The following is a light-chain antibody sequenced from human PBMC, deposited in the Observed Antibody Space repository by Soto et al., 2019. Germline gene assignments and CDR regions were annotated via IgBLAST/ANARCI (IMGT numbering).Light chain of an antibody. J-gene: IGKJ5*01. V-gene: IGKV3-20*01. CDR2: GAS. Sequence: VLTQSPVTLALSPGIRETLSCRASQSVTSGYLAWYQQQPNQAPRLLIYGASYRATDIPDRFSGGVSGTDVTLTVRCLEPEYFVVNYCQLESTSPAAVTFGQGTRLEIK. CDR1: QSVTSGY. CDR3: QLESTSPAAVT.